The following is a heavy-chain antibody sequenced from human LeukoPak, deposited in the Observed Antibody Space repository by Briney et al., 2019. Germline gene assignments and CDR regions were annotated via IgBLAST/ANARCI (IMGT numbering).Heavy chain of an antibody. CDR3: ARDGSKALPN. CDR1: GGSISSGGYY. Sequence: PSETLSLTCTVSGGSISSGGYYWSWIRQHPGKGLEWIGYIYYSGSTYYNPSLKSRVTISVDTSRNQFSLKLSSVTAADTAVYYCARDGSKALPNWGQGTLVTVSS. D-gene: IGHD5-24*01. CDR2: IYYSGST. J-gene: IGHJ4*02. V-gene: IGHV4-31*03.